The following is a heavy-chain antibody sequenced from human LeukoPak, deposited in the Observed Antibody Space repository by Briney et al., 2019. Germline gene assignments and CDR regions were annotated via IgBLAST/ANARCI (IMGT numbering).Heavy chain of an antibody. CDR2: INHSGST. Sequence: PSETLSLTCAVYGGSFSGYYWSWIRQPPGKGLEWIGEINHSGSTNYNPSLKSRVTISVDTSKNQFSLKLSSVTAADTAVYYCARGPAVADSYSDYWGQGTLVTVSS. D-gene: IGHD6-19*01. CDR1: GGSFSGYY. V-gene: IGHV4-34*01. CDR3: ARGPAVADSYSDY. J-gene: IGHJ4*02.